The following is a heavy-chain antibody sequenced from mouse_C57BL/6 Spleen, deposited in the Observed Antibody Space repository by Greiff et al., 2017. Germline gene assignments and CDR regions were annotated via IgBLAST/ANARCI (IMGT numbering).Heavy chain of an antibody. D-gene: IGHD1-1*01. CDR2: IYPGSGST. V-gene: IGHV1-55*01. J-gene: IGHJ3*01. CDR3: ARYYYYGSSYGWFAY. CDR1: GYTFTSYW. Sequence: VQLQQSGAELVKPGASVKMSCKASGYTFTSYWITWVKQRPGQGLEWIGDIYPGSGSTNYNEKFKSKATLTVDTSSSAAYMQLRSLTSEDSAVYCCARYYYYGSSYGWFAYWGQGTLVTVSA.